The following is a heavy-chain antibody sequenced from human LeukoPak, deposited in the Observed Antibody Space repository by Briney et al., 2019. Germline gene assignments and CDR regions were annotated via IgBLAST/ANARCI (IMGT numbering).Heavy chain of an antibody. V-gene: IGHV3-33*06. CDR1: GFTYSHYG. J-gene: IGHJ4*02. Sequence: PGRSLRLSCTASGFTYSHYGMHWVRQAPGKGLEWVAVIWSDGTEKYYADAVKGRFTISRDNSRNTLYLQMNSLRGEDTAVHYCAKDAQRGFDYSNSLEYWGQGTLVTVSS. CDR3: AKDAQRGFDYSNSLEY. CDR2: IWSDGTEK. D-gene: IGHD4-11*01.